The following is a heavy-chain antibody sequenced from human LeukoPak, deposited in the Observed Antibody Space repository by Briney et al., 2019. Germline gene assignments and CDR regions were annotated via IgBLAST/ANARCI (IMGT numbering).Heavy chain of an antibody. V-gene: IGHV3-33*05. D-gene: IGHD2-2*02. CDR2: ITHDGSNK. J-gene: IGHJ4*02. CDR1: GFTFSTYG. Sequence: PGGSLRLSCAASGFTFSTYGMHWVRQAPGKGLEWVAGITHDGSNKYYAVPEKGRFTISRDNSENTLYLHMDSLRVEDTAVYYCALGFCGSASCCTGYWGQGTLVTVSS. CDR3: ALGFCGSASCCTGY.